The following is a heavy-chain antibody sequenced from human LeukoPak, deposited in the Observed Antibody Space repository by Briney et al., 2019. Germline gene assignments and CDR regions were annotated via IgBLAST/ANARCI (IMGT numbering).Heavy chain of an antibody. CDR3: AGQVEVATTTFDY. D-gene: IGHD5-24*01. V-gene: IGHV1-69*04. CDR1: GGTFSSYA. Sequence: ASVKVSCKASGGTFSSYAISWVRQAPGQGLEWMGRIIPILGIANYAQKFQGRVTITADKSTSTAYMELSSLRSEDTAVDYCAGQVEVATTTFDYWGQGTLVTVSS. CDR2: IIPILGIA. J-gene: IGHJ4*02.